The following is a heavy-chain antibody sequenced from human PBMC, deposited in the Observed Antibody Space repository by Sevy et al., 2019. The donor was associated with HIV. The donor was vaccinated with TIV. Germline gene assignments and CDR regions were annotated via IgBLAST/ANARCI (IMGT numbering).Heavy chain of an antibody. J-gene: IGHJ5*02. CDR1: GYTFTSYD. CDR2: MNPNSGSA. V-gene: IGHV1-8*03. CDR3: AGGGPPWDRDFHWFDP. Sequence: ASVKVSCKASGYTFTSYDINWVRQATGRGLEWMGWMNPNSGSAAYALNFQGRVTITRDTSISTAYMELSSLTSEDTAVYYWAGGGPPWDRDFHWFDPWGQGTLVTVSS. D-gene: IGHD1-26*01.